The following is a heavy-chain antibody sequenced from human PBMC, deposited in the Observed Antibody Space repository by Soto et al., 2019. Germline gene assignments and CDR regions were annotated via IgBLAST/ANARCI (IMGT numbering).Heavy chain of an antibody. D-gene: IGHD6-6*01. CDR2: IYWSGDE. CDR3: GRVIATRPVFAFDV. CDR1: GFSLTTSGVG. J-gene: IGHJ3*01. V-gene: IGHV2-5*01. Sequence: QYTLMESGPTLVKPTQTLTLTCSFSGFSLTTSGVGVGWIRQPPGKALEWLAHIYWSGDEHYRPSLKSRLSITKDASKKQVVLTMTNMDPLDTATYYCGRVIATRPVFAFDVWGKGTMVTVSS.